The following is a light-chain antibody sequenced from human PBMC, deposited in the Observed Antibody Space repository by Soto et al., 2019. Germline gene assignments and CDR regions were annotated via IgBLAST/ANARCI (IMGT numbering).Light chain of an antibody. CDR1: SSDVGDYNY. J-gene: IGLJ1*01. V-gene: IGLV2-14*01. Sequence: QSALTQPASVSGSPGQSITISCTGTSSDVGDYNYVSWYQQHPGKAPKLVIFDVSARPSGVSNRFAGSKSGNTASLPISGLQAEDEADYYCSSYTSSSPRVFGTGTKVHVL. CDR3: SSYTSSSPRV. CDR2: DVS.